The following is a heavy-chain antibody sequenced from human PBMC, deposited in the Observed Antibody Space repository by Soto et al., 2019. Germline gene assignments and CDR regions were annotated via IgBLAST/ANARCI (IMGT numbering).Heavy chain of an antibody. CDR2: INAGNGNT. J-gene: IGHJ6*02. CDR1: GYTFTSYA. Sequence: QVQLVQSGAEEKKPGASVKVSCKASGYTFTSYAMHWVRQAPGQRLEWMGWINAGNGNTKYSQKFQGRVTITRDTSASTAYMELSSLRSEDTAVYYCASEYYYGSGTLYYYDGMDVWGQGTTVTVSS. V-gene: IGHV1-3*05. CDR3: ASEYYYGSGTLYYYDGMDV. D-gene: IGHD3-10*01.